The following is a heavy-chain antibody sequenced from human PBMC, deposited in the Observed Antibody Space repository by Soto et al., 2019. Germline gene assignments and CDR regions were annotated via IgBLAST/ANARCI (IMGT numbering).Heavy chain of an antibody. CDR3: ARYKDSDWFVGPYYCRYV. Sequence: ASVKLSCKASGYPFTSYGISWVRQAPGQGLERMGWISAYNGNTNYAQKLQGRVTMTTDTSTSTAYMALRSLRSDDTAVYYCARYKDSDWFVGPYYCRYVWGQRSTGTVSS. CDR1: GYPFTSYG. D-gene: IGHD3-9*01. J-gene: IGHJ6*02. CDR2: ISAYNGNT. V-gene: IGHV1-18*01.